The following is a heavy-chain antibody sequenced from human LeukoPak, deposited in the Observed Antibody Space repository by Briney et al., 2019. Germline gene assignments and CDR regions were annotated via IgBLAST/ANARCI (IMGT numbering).Heavy chain of an antibody. CDR3: ARGPEGYYYYYYMDV. V-gene: IGHV1-69*06. J-gene: IGHJ6*03. CDR2: IIPIFGTA. Sequence: GASVKVSCKASGGTFTSYAISWVRQAPGQGLEWMGGIIPIFGTANYAQKFQGRVTITADKSTSTAYMELSSLRSEDTAVYYCARGPEGYYYYYYMDVWGKGTTVTVSS. CDR1: GGTFTSYA.